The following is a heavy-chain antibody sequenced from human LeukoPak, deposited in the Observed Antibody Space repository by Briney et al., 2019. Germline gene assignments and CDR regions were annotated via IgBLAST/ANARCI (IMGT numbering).Heavy chain of an antibody. CDR1: GFTFSDYY. CDR2: IRNKANSYTT. D-gene: IGHD2-15*01. V-gene: IGHV3-72*01. Sequence: HTGGSLRLSCAASGFTFSDYYMDWVRQVPGKGLEWVGRIRNKANSYTTEYAASVKGRFTISRDDSKSSLYLQMNSLKTEDTAVYFCAKGYCSGSCYSGDFWGQGTLVTVSS. CDR3: AKGYCSGSCYSGDF. J-gene: IGHJ4*02.